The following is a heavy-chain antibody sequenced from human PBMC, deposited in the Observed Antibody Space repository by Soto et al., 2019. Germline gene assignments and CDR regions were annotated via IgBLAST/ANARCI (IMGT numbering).Heavy chain of an antibody. D-gene: IGHD6-13*01. CDR1: GFTFDDYA. J-gene: IGHJ6*02. CDR3: AKTASGSSWYYYYYGMDV. Sequence: GSLRLSCAASGFTFDDYAMHWVRQAPGKGLEWVSLISGDGGSTYYADSVKGRFTISRDNSKNSLYLQMNSLRTEDTALYYCAKTASGSSWYYYYYGMDVWGQGTTVTVSS. CDR2: ISGDGGST. V-gene: IGHV3-43*02.